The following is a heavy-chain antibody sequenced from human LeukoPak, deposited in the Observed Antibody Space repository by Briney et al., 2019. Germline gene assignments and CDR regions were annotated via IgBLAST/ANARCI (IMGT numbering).Heavy chain of an antibody. D-gene: IGHD3-9*01. Sequence: GGSLRLACAASGFTFSTYDMHWVRQAPGKGLEWVAVISSDGSHKYWADSVKGRFTISRDNSKNTVYLQMNSLRAEDTAVYYCAKGSIDWYYFDYWGQGTLVTVSS. J-gene: IGHJ4*02. CDR2: ISSDGSHK. CDR1: GFTFSTYD. CDR3: AKGSIDWYYFDY. V-gene: IGHV3-30*18.